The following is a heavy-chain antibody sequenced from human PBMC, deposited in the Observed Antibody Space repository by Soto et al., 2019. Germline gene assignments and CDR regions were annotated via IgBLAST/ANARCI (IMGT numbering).Heavy chain of an antibody. V-gene: IGHV3-48*03. CDR3: ARGVLYYYDSSGYPHWFDP. CDR2: ISSSGSII. D-gene: IGHD3-22*01. CDR1: GFTFSSYE. J-gene: IGHJ5*02. Sequence: GGSLSLSCAASGFTFSSYEMNWVRQAPGKGLEWLSYISSSGSIIYYADSVKGRFTISRDNAKNSLYLQMNSLRAEDTAVYYCARGVLYYYDSSGYPHWFDPWGQGTLVTVSS.